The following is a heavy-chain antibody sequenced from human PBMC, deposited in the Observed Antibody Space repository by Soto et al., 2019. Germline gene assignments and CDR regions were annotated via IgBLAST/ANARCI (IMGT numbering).Heavy chain of an antibody. CDR2: ISGSGGSA. CDR1: GFTFSSYV. CDR3: AKGKAIAVTDY. Sequence: GGSLRLSCTVSGFTFSSYVMSWVRQAPGKGLEWVSAISGSGGSAYYADSVKGRFTISRDNSKNTLYLQMNSLRAEDTAVYYCAKGKAIAVTDYWGQGTLVTGSS. J-gene: IGHJ4*02. V-gene: IGHV3-23*01. D-gene: IGHD2-15*01.